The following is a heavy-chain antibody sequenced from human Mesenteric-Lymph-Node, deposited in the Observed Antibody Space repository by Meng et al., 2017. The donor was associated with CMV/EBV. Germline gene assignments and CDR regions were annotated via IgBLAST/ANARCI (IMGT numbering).Heavy chain of an antibody. CDR1: GGAVSSNSYF. J-gene: IGHJ4*02. V-gene: IGHV4-39*01. D-gene: IGHD1-20*01. CDR3: ARLVGMSGSFDY. CDR2: ISYSGST. Sequence: TVSGGAVSSNSYFWAWIRQPPGRGLEWIGCISYSGSTYYNPSLKSRVTISVDTSKNQFSQGLTSVTAVDTAVYYCARLVGMSGSFDYWGQGTLVTVSS.